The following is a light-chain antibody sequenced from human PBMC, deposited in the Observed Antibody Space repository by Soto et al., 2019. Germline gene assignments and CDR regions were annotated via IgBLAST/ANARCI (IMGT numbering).Light chain of an antibody. CDR1: SSDLGGSNY. CDR3: SSYTSSNTLI. CDR2: DVN. V-gene: IGLV2-14*03. Sequence: QSALTQPASVSGSPGQSIAISCIGTSSDLGGSNYVSWYQQHPGKAPKLMIHDVNSRPSGISDRFAGSKSGNTASLTISGLQAEDEADYYCSSYTSSNTLIFGGGTKVTVL. J-gene: IGLJ2*01.